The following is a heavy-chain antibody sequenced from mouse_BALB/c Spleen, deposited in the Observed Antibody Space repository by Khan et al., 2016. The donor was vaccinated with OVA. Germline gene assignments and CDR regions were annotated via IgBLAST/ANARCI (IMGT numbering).Heavy chain of an antibody. CDR2: IYPGTDNT. Sequence: QVQLQQSGAELVRPGASVKLSCKTSGYIFTSYWIHWVKQRSGQGLEWIARIYPGTDNTYFNEKLKDKATLTADKSSSTVYMHLSSLKSEDSAVYFCAREEALYYFDYWGQGTTLTVSA. V-gene: IGHV1S132*01. D-gene: IGHD1-1*01. CDR3: AREEALYYFDY. J-gene: IGHJ2*01. CDR1: GYIFTSYW.